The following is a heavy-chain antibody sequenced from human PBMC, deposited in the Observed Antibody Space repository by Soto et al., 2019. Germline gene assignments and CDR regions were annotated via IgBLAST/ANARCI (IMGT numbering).Heavy chain of an antibody. V-gene: IGHV3-48*02. CDR1: GFTFTSYA. CDR3: TRDGRRGYDMDV. Sequence: VGSLRLSCAASGFTFTSYAMCWVRQAPGKGLEWVSYISTDLRALYYADSVRGRFTISRDNAKNSLYLQMTSLRDEDTGVYYCTRDGRRGYDMDVWGQGTTVTVSS. J-gene: IGHJ6*02. CDR2: ISTDLRAL. D-gene: IGHD1-26*01.